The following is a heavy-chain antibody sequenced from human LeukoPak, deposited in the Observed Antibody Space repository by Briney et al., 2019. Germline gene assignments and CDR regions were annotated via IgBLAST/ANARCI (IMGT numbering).Heavy chain of an antibody. J-gene: IGHJ4*02. CDR2: MNPNSGNT. D-gene: IGHD2-2*01. V-gene: IGHV1-8*01. Sequence: ASVTVSCTASGNTFTSYDINWVRQATGQGLEWMGWMNPNSGNTGYAQKFQGRVTMTRNTSRSTAYMELSSLRSEDTAVYYCARVRICSSSSCYRHFGYWGQGTLVTVSS. CDR1: GNTFTSYD. CDR3: ARVRICSSSSCYRHFGY.